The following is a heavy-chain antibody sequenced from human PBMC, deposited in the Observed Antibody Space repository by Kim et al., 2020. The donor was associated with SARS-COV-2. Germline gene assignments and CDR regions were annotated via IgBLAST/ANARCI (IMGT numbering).Heavy chain of an antibody. V-gene: IGHV4-34*01. CDR3: ARSTPHSSSWYSPPKYNWFDP. Sequence: SETLSLTCAVYGGSFSGYYWSWIRQPPGKGLEWIGEINHSGSTNYNPSLKSRVTISVDTSKNQFSLKLSSVTAADTAVYYCARSTPHSSSWYSPPKYNWFDPWGQGTLVTVSS. CDR1: GGSFSGYY. D-gene: IGHD6-13*01. J-gene: IGHJ5*02. CDR2: INHSGST.